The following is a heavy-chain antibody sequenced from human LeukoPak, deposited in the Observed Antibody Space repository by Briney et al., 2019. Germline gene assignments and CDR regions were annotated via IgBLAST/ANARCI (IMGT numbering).Heavy chain of an antibody. CDR2: ISSSGPTI. CDR3: ARAVDTGSPYLDY. J-gene: IGHJ4*02. D-gene: IGHD5-18*01. CDR1: GFTFSDYY. Sequence: PGGSLRLSCAASGFTFSDYYMGWIRQAPGKGLEWISYISSSGPTIYYADSVKGRFTISRDNAKDSLYLQMNSLRAEDTAVYYCARAVDTGSPYLDYWGQGTLVTVSS. V-gene: IGHV3-11*01.